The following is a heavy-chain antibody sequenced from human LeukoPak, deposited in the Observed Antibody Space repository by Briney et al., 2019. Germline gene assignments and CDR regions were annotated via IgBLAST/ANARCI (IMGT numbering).Heavy chain of an antibody. CDR1: GGSISSGDYY. J-gene: IGHJ4*02. D-gene: IGHD3-10*02. CDR2: IYYSGST. V-gene: IGHV4-30-4*01. CDR3: ARGMFGEFYDY. Sequence: SQTLSLTCTVSGGSISSGDYYWSWIRQPPGKGLEWIGYIYYSGSTYYNPSLKSRVTISVDPSKNQFSLKLRSVTVADTAVYYCARGMFGEFYDYWGQGTLVTVSS.